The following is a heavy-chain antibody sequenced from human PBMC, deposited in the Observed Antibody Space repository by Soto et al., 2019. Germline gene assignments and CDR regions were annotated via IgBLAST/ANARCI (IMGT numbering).Heavy chain of an antibody. CDR1: GFTFSDYA. Sequence: VQLVESGGGVVQPGRSLRLSCAASGFTFSDYAMHWVRQAPGKGLEWVAVVSHDGRHKNYADSVKGRFTISRDSEEDTVSLETASLRAEDTAVYYGAKGGRQWLVTSDFNYWGQGAPVPVYS. D-gene: IGHD6-19*01. CDR2: VSHDGRHK. J-gene: IGHJ4*02. CDR3: AKGGRQWLVTSDFNY. V-gene: IGHV3-30*18.